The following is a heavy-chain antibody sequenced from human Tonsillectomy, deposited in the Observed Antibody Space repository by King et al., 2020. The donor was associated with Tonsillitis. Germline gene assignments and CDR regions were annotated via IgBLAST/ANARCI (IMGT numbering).Heavy chain of an antibody. V-gene: IGHV3-7*03. CDR1: GFTFSSYW. CDR3: ARDRIAAAGTFDC. Sequence: VQLVESGGGLVQPGGFLRLSCAASGFTFSSYWMSWVRQAPGKGLEWVANIKQDGSEKYYVDSLKGRFTISRDNAKNSLYLQMNSLRAEDTAVYYCARDRIAAAGTFDCWGQGTLVTVSS. CDR2: IKQDGSEK. D-gene: IGHD6-13*01. J-gene: IGHJ4*02.